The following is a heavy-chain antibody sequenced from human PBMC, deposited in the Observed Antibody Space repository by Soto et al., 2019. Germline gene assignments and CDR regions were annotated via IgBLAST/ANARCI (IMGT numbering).Heavy chain of an antibody. CDR2: INHSGST. J-gene: IGHJ6*02. CDR3: ASSSSWYDYYGMDV. Sequence: SETLSLTCAVYGGSFSGYYWSWIRQPPGKGLEWIGEINHSGSTNYNPSLKSRVTISVDTSKNQFSLKLSSVTAADTAVYYCASSSSWYDYYGMDVWGQGTT. CDR1: GGSFSGYY. D-gene: IGHD6-13*01. V-gene: IGHV4-34*01.